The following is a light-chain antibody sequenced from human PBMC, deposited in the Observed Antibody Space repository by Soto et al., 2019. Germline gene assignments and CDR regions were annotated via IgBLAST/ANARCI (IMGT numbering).Light chain of an antibody. CDR1: SSNIGSNS. V-gene: IGLV1-44*01. Sequence: QSVLTQPPSASGTPGQRVTIPCSGSSSNIGSNSANWYQQLPGTAPKLLIYSNNQRPSGVPDRISGSKSGTSASLAISGLQSEDEADYYCAAWDDSLNAVVFGGGTKVTVL. CDR3: AAWDDSLNAVV. CDR2: SNN. J-gene: IGLJ2*01.